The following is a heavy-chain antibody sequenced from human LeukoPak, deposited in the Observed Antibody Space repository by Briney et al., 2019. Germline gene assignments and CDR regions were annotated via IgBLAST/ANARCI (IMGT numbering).Heavy chain of an antibody. V-gene: IGHV1-46*01. Sequence: ASVKVSCKASGYTFTSYYMHWVRQAPGQGLEWMGIINPSGGSTSYAQKFQGRVTMTRDTSTSTAYMELRSLRSDDTAVYYCARDRGPALGYCSGGSCYSQYWYFDLWGRGTLVTVSS. CDR1: GYTFTSYY. D-gene: IGHD2-15*01. J-gene: IGHJ2*01. CDR3: ARDRGPALGYCSGGSCYSQYWYFDL. CDR2: INPSGGST.